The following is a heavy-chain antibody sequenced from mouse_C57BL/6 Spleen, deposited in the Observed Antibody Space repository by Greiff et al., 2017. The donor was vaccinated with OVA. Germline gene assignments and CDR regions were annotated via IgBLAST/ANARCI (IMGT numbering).Heavy chain of an antibody. V-gene: IGHV2-2*01. J-gene: IGHJ3*01. CDR2: IWSGGST. Sequence: VHLVESGPGLVQPSQSLSITCTVSGFSLTSYGVHWVRQSPGKGLEWLGVIWSGGSTDYNAAFISRLSISKDNSKSQVFFKMNSLQADDTAIYYCARMDAWFAYWGQGTLVTVSA. CDR1: GFSLTSYG. CDR3: ARMDAWFAY.